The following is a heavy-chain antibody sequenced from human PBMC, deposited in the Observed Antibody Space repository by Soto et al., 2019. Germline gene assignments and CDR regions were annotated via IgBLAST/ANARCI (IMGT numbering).Heavy chain of an antibody. CDR1: GYTFTNYA. CDR3: ARDSQYSTDWQRFDS. Sequence: QVQLVQSGVEVKKPGASVKVSCKASGYTFTNYAISWVRQAPGRGLEWMGWVNTYNGNPNYAQIFQGRVTMTTDTSTGTAYMELRSLKSDDSAVYYGARDSQYSTDWQRFDSWCQGTLVTVSS. D-gene: IGHD6-6*01. CDR2: VNTYNGNP. V-gene: IGHV1-18*01. J-gene: IGHJ4*02.